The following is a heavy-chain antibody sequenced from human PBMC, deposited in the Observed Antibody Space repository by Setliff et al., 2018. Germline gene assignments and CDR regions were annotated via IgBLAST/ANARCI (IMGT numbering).Heavy chain of an antibody. J-gene: IGHJ5*02. CDR2: MNPNSGNT. Sequence: ASVKVSCKTSGYTFTNYDINWVRQATGQGLEWMGWMNPNSGNTGYAQNFQGRVSMTRNTSISTAYMELNSLTSGDTAVYYCARSKVEAAMVKHNWFDPWG. V-gene: IGHV1-8*02. D-gene: IGHD5-18*01. CDR1: GYTFTNYD. CDR3: ARSKVEAAMVKHNWFDP.